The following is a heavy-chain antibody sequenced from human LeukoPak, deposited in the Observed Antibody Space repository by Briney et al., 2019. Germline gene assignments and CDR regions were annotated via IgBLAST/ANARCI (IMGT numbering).Heavy chain of an antibody. Sequence: SETLSLTCTVSRGSVSSSTYYWSWVRQPPGKGLEWIASIYYTGSTCYNPSLKSRVTISLDMSKNEFFLTMTSVTAADTAVHFCTAEKNGSPHYWGQGTQVTVSS. J-gene: IGHJ4*02. CDR2: IYYTGST. CDR3: TAEKNGSPHY. D-gene: IGHD2-8*01. CDR1: RGSVSSSTYY. V-gene: IGHV4-39*07.